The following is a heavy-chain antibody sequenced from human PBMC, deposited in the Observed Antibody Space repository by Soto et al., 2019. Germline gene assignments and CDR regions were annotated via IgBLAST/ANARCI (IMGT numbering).Heavy chain of an antibody. CDR1: GFTFSXXX. CDR3: XXXXXXXXXXXXXD. V-gene: IGHV3-33*01. Sequence: QVQLVESGGGVVQPGRSLRLSCAASGFTFSXXXXXXXXXXXXXXXXWVAAIYYDGSNKEYADSVKGRFAISRDNXXXXXXXXXXXXXXXXXXXXXXXXXXXXXXXXXXXDWGQGNLVTVSS. J-gene: IGHJ4*02. CDR2: IYYDGSNK.